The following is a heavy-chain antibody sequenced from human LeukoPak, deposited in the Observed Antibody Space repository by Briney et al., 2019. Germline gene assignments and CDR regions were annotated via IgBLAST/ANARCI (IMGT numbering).Heavy chain of an antibody. CDR2: IRSKAYGGTT. Sequence: SLRLSCTASGFTFGDYAMSWVRQAPGKGLEWVGFIRSKAYGGTTEYAASVKGRFTISRDDSKSIAYLQMNSLKTEDTAVYYCTRVSRVRGVIFAFDYWGQGTLVTVSS. J-gene: IGHJ4*02. V-gene: IGHV3-49*04. D-gene: IGHD3-10*01. CDR3: TRVSRVRGVIFAFDY. CDR1: GFTFGDYA.